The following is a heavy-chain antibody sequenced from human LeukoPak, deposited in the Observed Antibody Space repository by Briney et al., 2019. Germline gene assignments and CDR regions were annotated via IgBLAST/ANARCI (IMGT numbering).Heavy chain of an antibody. CDR2: IKQDGSEK. V-gene: IGHV3-7*01. D-gene: IGHD5-24*01. Sequence: GGSLRLSCAASGFTFSSYWMSWVRQAPGKGLEWVANIKQDGSEKYYVDSVKGRFTISRDNAKSSLYLQMNSLRAEDTAVYYCARERWLQLRGDYYYYYMDVWGKGTTVTVSS. CDR3: ARERWLQLRGDYYYYYMDV. CDR1: GFTFSSYW. J-gene: IGHJ6*03.